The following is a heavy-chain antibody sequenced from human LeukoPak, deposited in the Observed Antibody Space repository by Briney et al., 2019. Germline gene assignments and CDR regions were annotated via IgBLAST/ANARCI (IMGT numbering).Heavy chain of an antibody. CDR1: GFTFINYA. V-gene: IGHV3-23*01. CDR2: ISPSGGGT. Sequence: PGGSLRLSCAASGFTFINYAMTWVRQAPGKGLEWVSAISPSGGGTYYADSVKGRFIISRDNSKNTLYLQMNSLRAEDTAVHYCAKGRLHEGGYWGQGTLVTVSS. J-gene: IGHJ4*02. CDR3: AKGRLHEGGY. D-gene: IGHD2-21*02.